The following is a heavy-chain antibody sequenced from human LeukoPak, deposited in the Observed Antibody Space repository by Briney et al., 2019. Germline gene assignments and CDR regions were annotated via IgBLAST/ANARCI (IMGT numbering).Heavy chain of an antibody. CDR1: GFTFSNAW. CDR2: IKSNGDGGTT. CDR3: TADGNCQTTSCY. V-gene: IGHV3-15*01. D-gene: IGHD2-2*01. Sequence: PGGSLRLSCTASGFTFSNAWMSWVRQAPGKGLEWIGRIKSNGDGGTTEFAAPVKGRFTISRDDSKNTLYLQMNCLETEDTAVYYCTADGNCQTTSCYWGRGALVTVSS. J-gene: IGHJ4*02.